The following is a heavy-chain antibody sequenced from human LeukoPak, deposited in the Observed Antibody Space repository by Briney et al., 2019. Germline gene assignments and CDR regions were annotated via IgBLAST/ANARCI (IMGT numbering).Heavy chain of an antibody. J-gene: IGHJ6*02. CDR2: IYYSGST. Sequence: SETLSLTCTVSGGSISSGSYYWGWIRQPPGKGLEWIGSIYYSGSTYYNPSLKSRVTISVDTSKNQFSLKLSSVTAADTAVYYCARDSGSYSWDYFYYYGMDVWGQGTTVTVSS. CDR1: GGSISSGSYY. D-gene: IGHD1-26*01. V-gene: IGHV4-39*01. CDR3: ARDSGSYSWDYFYYYGMDV.